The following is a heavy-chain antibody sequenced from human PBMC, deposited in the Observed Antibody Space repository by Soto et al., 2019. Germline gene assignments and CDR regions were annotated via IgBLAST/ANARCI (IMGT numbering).Heavy chain of an antibody. D-gene: IGHD3-10*01. V-gene: IGHV3-30-3*01. Sequence: GGSLRLSCAASGFTFSRYGMHWVRQAPGKGLEWVAVISFHGGNKYYADAVKGRFTISRDNSKNTLYLQVNSLRAEDTAVYYCAKDLVRGVIIRSMGFDPWGQGTLVTVSS. CDR2: ISFHGGNK. J-gene: IGHJ5*02. CDR1: GFTFSRYG. CDR3: AKDLVRGVIIRSMGFDP.